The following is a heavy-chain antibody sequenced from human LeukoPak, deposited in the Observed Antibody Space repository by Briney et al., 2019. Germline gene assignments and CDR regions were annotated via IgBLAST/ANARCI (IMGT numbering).Heavy chain of an antibody. J-gene: IGHJ4*02. CDR1: GYTFTGYY. V-gene: IGHV1-2*02. CDR2: INPNSGGT. Sequence: GASVKVSCKASGYTFTGYYMHWVRQAPGQGLEWMGWINPNSGGTNYAQKFQGRVTMTRDTSISTAYMELSRLRSDDTAVYYCARELSGPFGESFGYFDYWGQGTLVTVSS. D-gene: IGHD3-10*01. CDR3: ARELSGPFGESFGYFDY.